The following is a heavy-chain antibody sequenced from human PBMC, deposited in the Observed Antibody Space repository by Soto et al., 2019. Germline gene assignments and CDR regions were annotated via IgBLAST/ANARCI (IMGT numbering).Heavy chain of an antibody. CDR2: IYYSGST. Sequence: SETLSLTCTVSSGSISSYYWSWIRQPPGKGLEWIGYIYYSGSTNYNPSLKSRVTISVDTSKNQFSLKLSSVTAADTAVYYCARVYYDGAFDIWGQGTMVTVSS. V-gene: IGHV4-59*01. CDR3: ARVYYDGAFDI. D-gene: IGHD3-22*01. CDR1: SGSISSYY. J-gene: IGHJ3*02.